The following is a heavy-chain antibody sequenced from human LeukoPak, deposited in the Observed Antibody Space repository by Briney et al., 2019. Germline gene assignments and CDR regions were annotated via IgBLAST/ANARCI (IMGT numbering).Heavy chain of an antibody. J-gene: IGHJ5*02. V-gene: IGHV4-34*01. CDR2: INHSGST. Sequence: SETLSLTCAVYGGSFSGYYWSWIRQPPGKGLEWIGEINHSGSTNYNPSLKSRVTISVDTSKNQFSLKLSSVTAADTAVYYCAREHYYDSSGYYSRGNWFDPWGQGTLVTVSS. D-gene: IGHD3-22*01. CDR3: AREHYYDSSGYYSRGNWFDP. CDR1: GGSFSGYY.